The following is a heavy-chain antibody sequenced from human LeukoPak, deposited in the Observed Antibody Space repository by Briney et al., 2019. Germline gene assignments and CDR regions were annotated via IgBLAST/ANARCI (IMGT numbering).Heavy chain of an antibody. J-gene: IGHJ4*02. D-gene: IGHD5-12*01. V-gene: IGHV3-30*02. Sequence: GGSLRLSCAASGFTFSGYGMHWVRQAPGKGLEWVAFIRYDGSNKYYADSVKGRFTISRDNSKNTLYLQMNSLRAEDTAVYYCAKDRGGYDSGSCSDYWGQGTLVTVSS. CDR2: IRYDGSNK. CDR3: AKDRGGYDSGSCSDY. CDR1: GFTFSGYG.